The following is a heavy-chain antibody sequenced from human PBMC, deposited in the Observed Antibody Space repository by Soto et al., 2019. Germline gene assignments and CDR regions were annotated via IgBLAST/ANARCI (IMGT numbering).Heavy chain of an antibody. CDR2: INHSGST. J-gene: IGHJ6*02. V-gene: IGHV4-34*01. Sequence: NPSETLSLTCAVYGGSFSGYYWSWIRQPPGKGLEWIGEINHSGSTNYNPSLKSRVTISVDTSKNQFSLKLSSVTAADTAVYYCARGRGYCSGGSCYGLKNYYYGMDVWGQGTTVTVSS. D-gene: IGHD2-15*01. CDR1: GGSFSGYY. CDR3: ARGRGYCSGGSCYGLKNYYYGMDV.